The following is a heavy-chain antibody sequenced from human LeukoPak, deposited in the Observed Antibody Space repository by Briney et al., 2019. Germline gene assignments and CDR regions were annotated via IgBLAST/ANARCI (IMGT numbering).Heavy chain of an antibody. CDR3: ANDGAYYDINTYAFDI. CDR1: GYTFTSYD. V-gene: IGHV1-8*01. CDR2: MNPNSGNT. D-gene: IGHD3-22*01. Sequence: ASVKVSCKASGYTFTSYDINWVRQATGQGLEWMGWMNPNSGNTGYAQKFQGRVTMTRNTSISTAYMELSSLRSEDTAVYYCANDGAYYDINTYAFDIWGQGTMVTVSS. J-gene: IGHJ3*02.